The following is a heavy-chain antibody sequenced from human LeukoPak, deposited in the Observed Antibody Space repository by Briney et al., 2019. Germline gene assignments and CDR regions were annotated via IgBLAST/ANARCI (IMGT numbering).Heavy chain of an antibody. V-gene: IGHV3-48*01. CDR3: ARKVGGYSGYFLDRFDP. Sequence: GGSLRLSCAASGFTFSSYSMNWVRQAPGKGLEWVSYISSSSSTIYYADSGKGRFTISRDNAKNSLYLQMNSLRAEDTAVYDCARKVGGYSGYFLDRFDPWGQGTLVTVSS. J-gene: IGHJ5*02. CDR2: ISSSSSTI. D-gene: IGHD5-12*01. CDR1: GFTFSSYS.